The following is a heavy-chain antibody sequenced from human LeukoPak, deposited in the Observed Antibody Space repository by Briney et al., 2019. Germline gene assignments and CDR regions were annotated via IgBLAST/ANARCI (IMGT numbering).Heavy chain of an antibody. Sequence: PGGSLRHSCAASGFTFSSYAMSWVRQAPGKGLEWVSAISGSGGRRYYADSVKGRFTISRDNSKNTLYLQMNSLRAEDTAVYYCAKEVQWLVLNGLFDYWGQGTRVTVSS. J-gene: IGHJ4*02. V-gene: IGHV3-23*01. CDR1: GFTFSSYA. CDR2: ISGSGGRR. CDR3: AKEVQWLVLNGLFDY. D-gene: IGHD6-19*01.